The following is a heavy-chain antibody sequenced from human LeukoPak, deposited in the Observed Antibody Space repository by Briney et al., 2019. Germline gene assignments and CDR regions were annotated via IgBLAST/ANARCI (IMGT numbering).Heavy chain of an antibody. V-gene: IGHV3-30*01. CDR2: ISYDGSNK. CDR1: GFTFSSYA. CDR3: AREGAVAGSNWFDP. Sequence: PGGSLRLSCAASGFTFSSYAMHWVRQAPGKGLEWVAVISYDGSNKYCADSVKGRFTISRDNSKNTLYLQMNSLRAEDTAVYYCAREGAVAGSNWFDPWGQGTLVTVSS. D-gene: IGHD6-19*01. J-gene: IGHJ5*02.